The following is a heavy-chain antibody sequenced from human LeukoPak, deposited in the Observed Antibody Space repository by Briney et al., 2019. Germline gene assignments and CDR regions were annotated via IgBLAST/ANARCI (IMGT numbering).Heavy chain of an antibody. D-gene: IGHD3-22*01. CDR2: ISAYNGNT. CDR1: GYTFTSYG. V-gene: IGHV1-18*01. Sequence: ASVKVSCKASGYTFTSYGISWVRQAPGQGLEWMGWISAYNGNTNYAQKLQGRVTMTTDTSTSTAYMELRSLRSDDTAVYYCARDKVSGYYYDSSGYYPPIDYWGQGTLSPSPQ. CDR3: ARDKVSGYYYDSSGYYPPIDY. J-gene: IGHJ4*02.